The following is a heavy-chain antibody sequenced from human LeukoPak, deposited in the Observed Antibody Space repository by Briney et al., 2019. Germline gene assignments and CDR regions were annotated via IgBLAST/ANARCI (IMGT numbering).Heavy chain of an antibody. CDR1: GYSISSGYY. CDR2: IYHSGRT. J-gene: IGHJ4*02. Sequence: PSETLSLTCTVSGYSISSGYYWGWIRQPPGKGLEWIGSIYHSGRTFYNPSLKSRVTISVDTSKNQFSLKLSSVTAADTAVYYCARETSLYGIRFNYYFDYWGQGTLVTVSS. D-gene: IGHD3-3*01. CDR3: ARETSLYGIRFNYYFDY. V-gene: IGHV4-38-2*02.